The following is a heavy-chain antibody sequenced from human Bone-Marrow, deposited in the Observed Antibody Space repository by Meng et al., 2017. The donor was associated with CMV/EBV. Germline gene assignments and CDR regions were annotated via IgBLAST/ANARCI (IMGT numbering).Heavy chain of an antibody. CDR3: AREAPDMNYILWWLRYGMDV. CDR1: SYA. J-gene: IGHJ6*02. CDR2: ISYDGSNK. Sequence: SYAMRWVRQAPGKGLEWVAVISYDGSNKYYADSVKGRFTISRDNSKNTLYLQMNSLRAEDTAVYYCAREAPDMNYILWWLRYGMDVWGQGTTVTVSS. V-gene: IGHV3-30-3*01. D-gene: IGHD2-21*01.